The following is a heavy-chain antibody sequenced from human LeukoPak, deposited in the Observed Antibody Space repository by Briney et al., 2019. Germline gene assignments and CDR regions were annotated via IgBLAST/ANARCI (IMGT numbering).Heavy chain of an antibody. CDR2: INHSGST. V-gene: IGHV4-34*01. J-gene: IGHJ5*02. CDR1: GGSFSGYY. Sequence: SETLSLTCAVYGGSFSGYYWSWIRQPPGKGLEWIGEINHSGSTNYNPSLKSRVTISVDTSKNQFSLKLSSVTAADTAVYYCARRRVVPAARYNWFDPWGQGTLVTVSS. CDR3: ARRRVVPAARYNWFDP. D-gene: IGHD2-2*01.